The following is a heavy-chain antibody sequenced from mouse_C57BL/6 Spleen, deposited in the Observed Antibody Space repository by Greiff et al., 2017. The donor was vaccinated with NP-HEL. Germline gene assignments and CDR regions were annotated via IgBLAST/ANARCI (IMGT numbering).Heavy chain of an antibody. D-gene: IGHD1-1*01. CDR2: ISYDGSN. V-gene: IGHV3-6*01. CDR1: GYSITSGYY. CDR3: ARAGLITTVVFDY. Sequence: EVQLQESGPGLVKPSQSLSLTCSVTGYSITSGYYWNWIRQFPGNKLEWMGYISYDGSNNYNPSLKNRISITRDTSKNQFFLKLNSVTTEDTATYYWARAGLITTVVFDYWGQGTTLTVSS. J-gene: IGHJ2*01.